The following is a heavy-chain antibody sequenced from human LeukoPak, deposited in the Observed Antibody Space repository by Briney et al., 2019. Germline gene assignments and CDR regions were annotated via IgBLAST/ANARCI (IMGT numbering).Heavy chain of an antibody. Sequence: GGFLRLSCAASGFTFSSYWMHWVRQAPGKGLVWVSRINSDGSSTSYADSVKGRFTISRDNAKNTLYLQMNSLRAEDTAAYYCARGYCSGGSCYLVDYWGQGTLVTVSS. V-gene: IGHV3-74*01. J-gene: IGHJ4*02. CDR1: GFTFSSYW. D-gene: IGHD2-15*01. CDR2: INSDGSST. CDR3: ARGYCSGGSCYLVDY.